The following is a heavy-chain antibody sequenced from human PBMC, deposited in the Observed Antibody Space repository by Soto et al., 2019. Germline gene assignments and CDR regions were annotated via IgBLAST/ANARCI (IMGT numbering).Heavy chain of an antibody. CDR3: AKGRGGSGSLTPRVDF. Sequence: EVQLLESGGGLVQPGGSLRLSCAASGFTCNNYAMTWVRQAPGKGLEWVSAISGGGDTTSYADSVKGRFTVSRDGSKNTLYLQMSSLRAEDTALYYCAKGRGGSGSLTPRVDFWGLGTLVTVSS. CDR2: ISGGGDTT. CDR1: GFTCNNYA. D-gene: IGHD3-10*01. J-gene: IGHJ4*02. V-gene: IGHV3-23*01.